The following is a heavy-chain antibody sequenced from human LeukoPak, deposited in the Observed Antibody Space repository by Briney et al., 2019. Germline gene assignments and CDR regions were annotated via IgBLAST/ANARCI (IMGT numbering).Heavy chain of an antibody. CDR2: ISWNSGSI. J-gene: IGHJ6*02. Sequence: GGSLRLSCAASGFTFDDYAMHWVRRAPGKGLEWVSGISWNSGSIGYADSVKGRFTISRDNAKNSLYLQMNSLRAEDTALYYCAKDGSATVTSRYYYYGMDVWGQGTTVTVSS. CDR1: GFTFDDYA. CDR3: AKDGSATVTSRYYYYGMDV. V-gene: IGHV3-9*01. D-gene: IGHD4-17*01.